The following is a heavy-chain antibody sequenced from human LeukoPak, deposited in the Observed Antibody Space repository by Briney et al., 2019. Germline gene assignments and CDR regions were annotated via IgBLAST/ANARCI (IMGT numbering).Heavy chain of an antibody. D-gene: IGHD6-19*01. J-gene: IGHJ5*02. CDR3: ARQMTVVGTNWFDP. Sequence: SETLSLTCTVSGGSISSSSYYWGWIRQPPGKGLEWIGSIYYSGSTYYNPSLKSRVTISVDTSKNQFSLKLSSVTAADTAVYYCARQMTVVGTNWFDPWGQGTLVTVSS. V-gene: IGHV4-39*01. CDR2: IYYSGST. CDR1: GGSISSSSYY.